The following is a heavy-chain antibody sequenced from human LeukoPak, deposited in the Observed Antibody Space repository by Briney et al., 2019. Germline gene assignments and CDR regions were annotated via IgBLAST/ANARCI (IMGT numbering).Heavy chain of an antibody. CDR1: GGSISSYY. D-gene: IGHD6-6*01. V-gene: IGHV4-59*12. CDR2: IYYSGST. Sequence: SETLSLTCTVSGGSISSYYWSWIRQPPGKGLEWIGYIYYSGSTNYNPSLKSRVTIAVDTSKNQFSLKLSSVTAADTAVYYCASHSSSSKWFDPWGQGTLVTVSS. J-gene: IGHJ5*02. CDR3: ASHSSSSKWFDP.